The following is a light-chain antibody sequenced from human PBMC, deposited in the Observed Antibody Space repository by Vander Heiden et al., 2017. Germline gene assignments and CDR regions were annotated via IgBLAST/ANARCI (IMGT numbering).Light chain of an antibody. CDR2: EVN. V-gene: IGLV2-23*02. J-gene: IGLJ1*01. CDR3: CSYAGSTTYV. Sequence: QSALTPPASVSGSPGQSITISCTGTSTDVANYNLVSWYQQHPGKAPKFMIYEVNKRPSGVSNRFSGSKSDNTASLTISGLQAEDEGDYYCCSYAGSTTYVFGTGTKVSVL. CDR1: STDVANYNL.